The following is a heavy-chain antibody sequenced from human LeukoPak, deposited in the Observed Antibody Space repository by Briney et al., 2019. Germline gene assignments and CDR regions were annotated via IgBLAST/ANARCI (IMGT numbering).Heavy chain of an antibody. V-gene: IGHV4-59*08. J-gene: IGHJ4*02. CDR2: IFYSGST. CDR3: ARRGYYGAFDY. Sequence: SETLSLTCNVSGDSIISYYWTWIRQPPGKRLEWIGHIFYSGSTTYNPSLKSRVTISVDTSKNQFSLKLSSVTAADTAVYYCARRGYYGAFDYWGQGTLVTVSS. CDR1: GDSIISYY. D-gene: IGHD4-17*01.